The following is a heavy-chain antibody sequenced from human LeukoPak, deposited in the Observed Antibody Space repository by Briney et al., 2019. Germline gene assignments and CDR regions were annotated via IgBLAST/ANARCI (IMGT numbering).Heavy chain of an antibody. Sequence: ASVKVSCKASGYTFINYGISWVRQARGQGLEWMGWTSGDNVNTYYAQKFLGRVIMATDISTTTAYMELRSLRPDDTAVYYCVRDWEWKAARNLFDPWGQGTRVTVSS. J-gene: IGHJ5*02. CDR1: GYTFINYG. CDR2: TSGDNVNT. V-gene: IGHV1-18*01. CDR3: VRDWEWKAARNLFDP. D-gene: IGHD6-6*01.